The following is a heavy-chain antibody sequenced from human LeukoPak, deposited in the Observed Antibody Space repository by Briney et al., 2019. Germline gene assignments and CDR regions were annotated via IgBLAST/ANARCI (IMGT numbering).Heavy chain of an antibody. CDR3: ARDAPRASMYGSGSYWVDY. V-gene: IGHV3-30-3*01. CDR1: GFTFSSYA. Sequence: GGSLRLSCAASGFTFSSYAMHWVRQAPGKGLEWVAVISYDGSNKYYADSVKGRFTISRDNSKNTLYLQMNSLRAEDTAVYYCARDAPRASMYGSGSYWVDYWGQGTLVTVSS. CDR2: ISYDGSNK. D-gene: IGHD3-10*01. J-gene: IGHJ4*02.